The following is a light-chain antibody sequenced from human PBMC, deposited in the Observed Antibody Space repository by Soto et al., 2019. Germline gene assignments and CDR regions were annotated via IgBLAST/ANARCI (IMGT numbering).Light chain of an antibody. V-gene: IGLV3-21*02. Sequence: ERTQPPSVSVAPGQTARITCGGDNIGSKSVHWYQQKPGQAPVLVVYNDRDRPSGIPERFSGPNSGNTATLTISRVEAGDEADYYCQLWVSSSHHFYAFGTGTKVTVL. CDR2: NDR. J-gene: IGLJ1*01. CDR3: QLWVSSSHHFYA. CDR1: NIGSKS.